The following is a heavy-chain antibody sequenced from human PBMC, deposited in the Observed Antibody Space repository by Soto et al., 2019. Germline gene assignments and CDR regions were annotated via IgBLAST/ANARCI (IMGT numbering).Heavy chain of an antibody. CDR2: ISPYNGKT. Sequence: ASVKVSCKASGYTFTSDAISWVRQVPGQGLEWMGWISPYNGKTDYAQSLQGRVTMTADTSTSIASMELRSLRTDDTAVYYCARERYIPARPRPLALFAYWGRGPLVTVSS. V-gene: IGHV1-18*04. CDR1: GYTFTSDA. D-gene: IGHD6-6*01. J-gene: IGHJ4*02. CDR3: ARERYIPARPRPLALFAY.